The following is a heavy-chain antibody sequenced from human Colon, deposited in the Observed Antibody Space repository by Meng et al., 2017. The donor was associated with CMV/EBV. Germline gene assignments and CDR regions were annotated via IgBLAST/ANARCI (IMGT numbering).Heavy chain of an antibody. CDR2: ISSGGST. CDR3: ARDGYYGA. J-gene: IGHJ5*02. V-gene: IGHV3-66*02. CDR1: GFTFSSYW. D-gene: IGHD3-10*01. Sequence: GESLKISCAASGFTFSSYWMSWVRQAPGKGLEYVSVISSGGSTYYADSVQGRFTISRDNSKNTLYLQMNSLRAEDTAVYYCARDGYYGAWGQGTLVTVSS.